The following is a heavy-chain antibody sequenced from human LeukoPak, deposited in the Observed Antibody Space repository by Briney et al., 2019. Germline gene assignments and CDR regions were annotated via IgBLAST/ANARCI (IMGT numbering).Heavy chain of an antibody. CDR2: ISYDGSNK. D-gene: IGHD2-21*02. Sequence: PGGSLRLSCAASGFTFSSYGMHWVRQAPGKGLEWVAVISYDGSNKYYADSVKGRFTISRDNSKNTLYLQMNSLRAEDTAVYYCAKDLRVLTAAYYFDYWGQGTLVTVSS. CDR1: GFTFSSYG. CDR3: AKDLRVLTAAYYFDY. J-gene: IGHJ4*02. V-gene: IGHV3-30*18.